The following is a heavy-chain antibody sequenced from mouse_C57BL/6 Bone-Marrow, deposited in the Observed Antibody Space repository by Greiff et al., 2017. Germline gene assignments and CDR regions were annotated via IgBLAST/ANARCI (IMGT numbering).Heavy chain of an antibody. CDR1: GYTFTSYG. D-gene: IGHD2-2*01. J-gene: IGHJ3*01. CDR2: IYPRSGNT. V-gene: IGHV1-81*01. Sequence: VQLVESGAELARPGASVKLSCKASGYTFTSYGISWVKQRTGQGLEWIGEIYPRSGNTYYNEKFKGKATLTADKSSSTAYMELRSLTSEDSAVYFCARGGVGYVADWGQGTLVTVS. CDR3: ARGGVGYVAD.